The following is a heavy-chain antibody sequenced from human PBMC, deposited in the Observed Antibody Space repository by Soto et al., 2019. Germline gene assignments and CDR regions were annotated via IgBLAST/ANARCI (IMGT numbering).Heavy chain of an antibody. J-gene: IGHJ6*02. D-gene: IGHD3-9*01. CDR2: ISYDGSNK. CDR3: AREPQYYDILTGPHYYYGMDV. CDR1: GFTFSSYA. Sequence: GGSLRLSCAASGFTFSSYAMHWVRQAPGKGLEWVAVISYDGSNKYYADSVKGRFTISRDNSKNTLYLQMNSLRAEDTAVYYCAREPQYYDILTGPHYYYGMDVWGQGTTVTVSS. V-gene: IGHV3-30-3*01.